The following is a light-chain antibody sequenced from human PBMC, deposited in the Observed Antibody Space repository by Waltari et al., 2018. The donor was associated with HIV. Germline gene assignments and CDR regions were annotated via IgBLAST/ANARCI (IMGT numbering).Light chain of an antibody. Sequence: SYDLTQPPSVSVSSGQTATVTCSGVHLGHTYVSWYQQRSGQSPVLVIYQETKRPPGIPERFFGSTSENTATLTINETQPLDEAHYSCQTWDSGTIVFGGGTSLTVL. CDR3: QTWDSGTIV. J-gene: IGLJ3*02. CDR1: HLGHTY. V-gene: IGLV3-1*01. CDR2: QET.